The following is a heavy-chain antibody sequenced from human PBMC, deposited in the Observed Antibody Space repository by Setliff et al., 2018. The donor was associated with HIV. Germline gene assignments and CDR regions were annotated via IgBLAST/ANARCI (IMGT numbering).Heavy chain of an antibody. D-gene: IGHD2-15*01. CDR2: IYNTGST. J-gene: IGHJ4*02. CDR3: ARGGLGVVGAIDY. CDR1: GGSISSGGYY. Sequence: PSETLSLTCTVSGGSISSGGYYWSWIRQHPGKGLESIGYIYNTGSTYHSPSLESRVTISVDTSKNQFSLNLSSVTAADTAVYYCARGGLGVVGAIDYWSQGTLVTVSS. V-gene: IGHV4-31*03.